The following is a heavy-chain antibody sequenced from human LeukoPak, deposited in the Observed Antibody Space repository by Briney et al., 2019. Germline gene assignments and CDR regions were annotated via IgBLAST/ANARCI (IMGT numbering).Heavy chain of an antibody. CDR3: AGGGFSGFDH. D-gene: IGHD4-23*01. V-gene: IGHV3-74*03. J-gene: IGHJ4*02. Sequence: GGSLRLSCAAAQSTFYSYWMHWVRLVPGKGLAWVSRVNSDGTSTTYADSVKGRFTVSRDNAQNTLYLQMDSLRVDDTGVYYCAGGGFSGFDHWGQGILVTVSS. CDR1: QSTFYSYW. CDR2: VNSDGTST.